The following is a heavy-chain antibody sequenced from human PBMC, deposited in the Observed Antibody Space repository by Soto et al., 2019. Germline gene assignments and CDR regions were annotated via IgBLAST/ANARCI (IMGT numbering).Heavy chain of an antibody. D-gene: IGHD1-1*01. CDR2: ISAHNGNT. CDR1: GYTFTSYG. Sequence: QVHLVQSGAEVKKPGASVKVSCKASGYTFTSYGITWVRQAPGQGLEWMGWISAHNGNTDYAQKLQGRVIVTRDTSTSTAYRELRSLRSDDPAVYYCARGRYGDYSGQGALVNVSS. V-gene: IGHV1-18*01. CDR3: ARGRYGDY. J-gene: IGHJ4*02.